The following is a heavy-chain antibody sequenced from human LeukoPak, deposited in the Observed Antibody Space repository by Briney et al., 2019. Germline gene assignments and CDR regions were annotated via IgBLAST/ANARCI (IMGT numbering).Heavy chain of an antibody. CDR2: FYSGGSI. Sequence: GGSLRLSCAGSGFTVSSSYMSWVRQAPGKGLEWVSVFYSGGSIFYADSVKGRFTISRDISKNMLYLQMNSLRADDTAVYYCARGAISSWYEDWGQGTLVTVSS. V-gene: IGHV3-66*01. CDR3: ARGAISSWYED. D-gene: IGHD6-13*01. J-gene: IGHJ4*02. CDR1: GFTVSSSY.